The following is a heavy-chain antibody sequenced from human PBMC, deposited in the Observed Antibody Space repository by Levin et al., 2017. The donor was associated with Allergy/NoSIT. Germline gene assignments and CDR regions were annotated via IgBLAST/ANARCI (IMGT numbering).Heavy chain of an antibody. Sequence: SETLSLTCTVSGGSISSYYWSWIRQPPGKGLEWIGYIYYSGSTNYNPSLKSRVTISVDTSKNQFSLKLSSVTAADTAVYYCAYGMDVWGQGTTVTVSS. V-gene: IGHV4-59*01. CDR2: IYYSGST. J-gene: IGHJ6*02. CDR1: GGSISSYY. CDR3: AYGMDV.